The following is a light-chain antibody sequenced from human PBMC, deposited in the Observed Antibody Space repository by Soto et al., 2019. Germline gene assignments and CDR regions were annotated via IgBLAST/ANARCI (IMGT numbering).Light chain of an antibody. CDR2: AAS. J-gene: IGKJ2*01. Sequence: EIVMTQSPATLSVSPGERATLSCRASQSVSSNLAWYQQKPGQAPRLLIYAASTRATGIPARFSGSGSGTEFTLTINSLQSEDFAVYYCQQYNKWPPYTFGQGTKLEIK. CDR1: QSVSSN. CDR3: QQYNKWPPYT. V-gene: IGKV3-15*01.